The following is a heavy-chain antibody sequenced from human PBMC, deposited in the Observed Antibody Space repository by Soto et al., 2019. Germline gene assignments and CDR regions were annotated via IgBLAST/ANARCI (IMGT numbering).Heavy chain of an antibody. J-gene: IGHJ5*02. V-gene: IGHV4-34*01. CDR2: INHSGST. CDR1: GGSFSGYY. Sequence: SETLSLTCAVYGGSFSGYYWSWIRQPPGKGLEWIGEINHSGSTNYNPSLKSRVTISVDTSKNQFSLKLSSVTAADTAVYYCARDHGGSYSVNWFDPWGQGTLVTVSS. CDR3: ARDHGGSYSVNWFDP. D-gene: IGHD1-26*01.